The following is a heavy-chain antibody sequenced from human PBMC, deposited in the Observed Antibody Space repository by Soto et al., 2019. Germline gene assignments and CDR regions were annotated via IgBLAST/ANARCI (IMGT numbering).Heavy chain of an antibody. D-gene: IGHD3-9*01. CDR1: GYTFTSYG. V-gene: IGHV1-18*01. Sequence: ASVKVSCKASGYTFTSYGISWVRQAPGQGLEWMGWISAYNGNTNYAQKLQGRVTMTTDTSTSTAYMELRSLRSDDTAVYYCARDLFIAYYDMLTGPNYYCGVDVWGQGTTVTVSS. J-gene: IGHJ6*02. CDR3: ARDLFIAYYDMLTGPNYYCGVDV. CDR2: ISAYNGNT.